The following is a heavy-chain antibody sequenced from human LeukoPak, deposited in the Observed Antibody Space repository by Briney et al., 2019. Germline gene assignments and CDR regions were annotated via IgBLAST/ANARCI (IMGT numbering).Heavy chain of an antibody. CDR2: INTNTGDP. J-gene: IGHJ4*02. CDR3: ARSSRGVIGLLDC. V-gene: IGHV7-4-1*01. D-gene: IGHD3-10*01. Sequence: GASVKVSCEASGYIFSDYIINWIRQAPGQGLEWMGWINTNTGDPIYARGFKGRFVLSVDKSVNTAYLEIASLKTEDSAVYYCARSSRGVIGLLDCWGQGTLVTVSS. CDR1: GYIFSDYI.